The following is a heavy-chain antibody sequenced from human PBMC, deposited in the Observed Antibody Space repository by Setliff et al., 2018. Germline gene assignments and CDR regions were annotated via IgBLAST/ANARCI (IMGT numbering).Heavy chain of an antibody. Sequence: GASVKVSCKATGYTLSRHYMHWARQAPGQGLEWMGIINPGGGSASIVQKFQGRVTITADKSTSTVYMDLSSLRDDDTAVYYCAREVSTGENSGCDIWGQGTVVTVSS. CDR3: AREVSTGENSGCDI. D-gene: IGHD3-9*01. J-gene: IGHJ3*02. CDR2: INPGGGSA. CDR1: GYTLSRHY. V-gene: IGHV1-46*01.